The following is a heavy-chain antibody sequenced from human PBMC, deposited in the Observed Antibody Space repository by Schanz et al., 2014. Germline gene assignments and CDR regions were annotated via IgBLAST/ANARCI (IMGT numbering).Heavy chain of an antibody. CDR3: ARPIYDLWSGSFDY. J-gene: IGHJ4*02. CDR2: ISSSATSS. D-gene: IGHD3-3*01. V-gene: IGHV3-23*04. Sequence: EVQLVESGGGLVQPGGSLRLSCTASGLTFRNHAMTWVRQAPGMGLEWVAVISSSATSSYYADSVKGRFTISRDNSKNTLYLQMNSLRAEDTAVYYCARPIYDLWSGSFDYWGQGTLVTVSS. CDR1: GLTFRNHA.